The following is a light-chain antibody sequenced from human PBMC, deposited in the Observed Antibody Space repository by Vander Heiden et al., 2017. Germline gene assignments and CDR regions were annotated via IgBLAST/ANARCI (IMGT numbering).Light chain of an antibody. J-gene: IGKJ1*01. Sequence: DIQMTKSLSSLSASVGDRVTITCRASQCIRSYVNWYQQKPGKAPKLLIDAASRFKSGVPSRFSGTGSGTDFTLTISCLPTEDFATYYCQRSYSTPVTFGQGTNVEIK. V-gene: IGKV1-39*01. CDR2: AAS. CDR3: QRSYSTPVT. CDR1: QCIRSY.